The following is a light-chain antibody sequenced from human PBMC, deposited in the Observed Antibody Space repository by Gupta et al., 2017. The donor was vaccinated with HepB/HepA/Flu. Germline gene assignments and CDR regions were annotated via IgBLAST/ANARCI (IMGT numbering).Light chain of an antibody. J-gene: IGKJ1*01. CDR2: AAS. Sequence: DIQMTQSPSSLSASVGDRVTITCRASQSIGRYLNWYQQKPGKAPKVLIFAASSLQGGVPSRFSGSRSGADFTLTISSLQPQDVATYYCQQRYGNPSTFGQGTRVEIK. V-gene: IGKV1-39*01. CDR1: QSIGRY. CDR3: QQRYGNPST.